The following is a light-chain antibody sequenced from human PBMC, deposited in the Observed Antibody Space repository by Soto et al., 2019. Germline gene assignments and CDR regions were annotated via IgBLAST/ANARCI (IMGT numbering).Light chain of an antibody. Sequence: QSALTQPASVSGSAGQSITISCSGTMRDVGAYNLVSWYQQHPGTAPKLIIYEVRNRPSGISSRFSRSRSGNTASLTISGLQPEDEGDYYCSAYTARSTLVFGGGTKLTVL. V-gene: IGLV2-14*01. J-gene: IGLJ3*02. CDR3: SAYTARSTLV. CDR1: MRDVGAYNL. CDR2: EVR.